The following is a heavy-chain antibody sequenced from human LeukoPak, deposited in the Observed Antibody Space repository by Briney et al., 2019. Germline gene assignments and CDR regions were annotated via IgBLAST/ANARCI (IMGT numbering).Heavy chain of an antibody. J-gene: IGHJ5*02. CDR1: GGSISSSNW. Sequence: PSETLSLTCAVSGGSISSSNWWSWVRQPPGKGLEWIGEIYHSGRTNYNPSLKSRVTISVDKSKNQFSLKLSSVTAADTAVYYCARRHSGSSTTSLFDPWGQGTLVTVSS. CDR3: ARRHSGSSTTSLFDP. CDR2: IYHSGRT. D-gene: IGHD1-26*01. V-gene: IGHV4-4*02.